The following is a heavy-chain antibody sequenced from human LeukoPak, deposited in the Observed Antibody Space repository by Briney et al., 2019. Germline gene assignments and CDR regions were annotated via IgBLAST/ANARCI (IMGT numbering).Heavy chain of an antibody. D-gene: IGHD2-15*01. V-gene: IGHV3-11*01. J-gene: IGHJ3*02. CDR3: AQAPHRYCSGGSCYSRGAFDI. CDR1: GFTFSDYY. CDR2: ISSSGSTI. Sequence: GGSLRLSCAASGFTFSDYYMSWIRQAPGKGLEWVSYISSSGSTIYYADSVKGRFTISRDNAKNSLYLQMNSLGAEDTAVYYCAQAPHRYCSGGSCYSRGAFDIWGQGTMVTVSS.